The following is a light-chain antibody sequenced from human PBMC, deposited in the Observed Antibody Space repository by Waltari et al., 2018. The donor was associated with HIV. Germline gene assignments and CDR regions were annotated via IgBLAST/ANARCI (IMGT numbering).Light chain of an antibody. CDR3: AAWDTSLHVWV. CDR1: STNVCAAG. V-gene: IGLV10-54*04. CDR2: KNN. J-gene: IGLJ3*02. Sequence: QTRLTQPPSASRDLGRTLPLSRFARSTNVCAAGAAWLQQNRGHPPKLVSFKNNQRPSEISERFSASRSGNAAFLTISDVQSGDEADYLCAAWDTSLHVWVFGGGTELTVL.